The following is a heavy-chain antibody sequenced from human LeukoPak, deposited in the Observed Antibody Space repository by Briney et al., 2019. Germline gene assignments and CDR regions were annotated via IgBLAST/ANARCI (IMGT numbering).Heavy chain of an antibody. D-gene: IGHD6-19*01. CDR3: ARGGSSGWYGRGFFDY. J-gene: IGHJ4*02. Sequence: SETLSLTCTVSGGSMSRYYWSWIRQSPDEGLEWIGNIYYGGSAHYNPNSSLRSRVTISVDESKNQFSLNLSSVTAADTAVYYCARGGSSGWYGRGFFDYWGQGALVTVSS. V-gene: IGHV4-59*01. CDR1: GGSMSRYY. CDR2: IYYGGSA.